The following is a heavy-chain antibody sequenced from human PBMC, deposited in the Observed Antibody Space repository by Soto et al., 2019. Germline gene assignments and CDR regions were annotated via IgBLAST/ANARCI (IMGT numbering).Heavy chain of an antibody. J-gene: IGHJ6*02. V-gene: IGHV1-69*13. CDR1: GGTFSSYA. D-gene: IGHD4-4*01. Sequence: GASVKVSCKASGGTFSSYAISWVRQAPGQGLEWMGGIIPIFGTANYAQKFQGRVTITADESTSTAYMELSSLRSEDTAVYYCARGPGGTTSHYYYYGMDVWGQGTTVTVSS. CDR3: ARGPGGTTSHYYYYGMDV. CDR2: IIPIFGTA.